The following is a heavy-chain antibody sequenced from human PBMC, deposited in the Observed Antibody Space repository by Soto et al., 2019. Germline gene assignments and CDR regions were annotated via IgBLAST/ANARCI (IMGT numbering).Heavy chain of an antibody. CDR1: GLTVSTNP. V-gene: IGHV3-66*01. CDR2: IYTGGGT. J-gene: IGHJ4*02. Sequence: EVQLVESGGGLVQPGGSLRLSCTASGLTVSTNPMSWVRQAPGKGLEWVSVIYTGGGTHYADSVKGRFTISRDNSENTVNLQMNSLRPEDTAVYYCARDGSGHWGQGTLVTVSS. CDR3: ARDGSGH.